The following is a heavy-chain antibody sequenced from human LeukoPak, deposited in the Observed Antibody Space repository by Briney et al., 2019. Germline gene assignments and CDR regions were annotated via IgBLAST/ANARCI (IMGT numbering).Heavy chain of an antibody. CDR1: GFTFSSYS. V-gene: IGHV3-21*01. D-gene: IGHD3-22*01. CDR2: ISSSSSYI. Sequence: GGSLRLSCAASGFTFSSYSMNWVRQAPGKGLEWVSSISSSSSYIYYADSVKGRFTISRDNAKNSLYLQMNSLRAEDTAVYYCASTSPLYDSSGYYSDDAFDIWGQGTMATVSS. J-gene: IGHJ3*02. CDR3: ASTSPLYDSSGYYSDDAFDI.